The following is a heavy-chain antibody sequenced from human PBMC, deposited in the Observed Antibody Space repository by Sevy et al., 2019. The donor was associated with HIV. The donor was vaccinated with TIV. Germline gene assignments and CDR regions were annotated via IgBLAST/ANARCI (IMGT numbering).Heavy chain of an antibody. CDR3: ARRLVHYESNIYSNYFDY. V-gene: IGHV5-10-1*01. D-gene: IGHD3-22*01. CDR1: DYNFINYR. Sequence: GESLKISCKGSDYNFINYRITWVRQMPGKGLEWMGMIDPHDSHTNYSPSFQGHVTISTEKSISTVYLQWSSLKASDTAIYYCARRLVHYESNIYSNYFDYWGQGTLVTVSS. CDR2: IDPHDSHT. J-gene: IGHJ4*02.